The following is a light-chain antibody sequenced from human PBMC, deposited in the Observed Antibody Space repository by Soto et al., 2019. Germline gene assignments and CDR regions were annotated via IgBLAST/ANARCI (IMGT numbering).Light chain of an antibody. CDR1: QSISSW. J-gene: IGKJ1*01. Sequence: DIQMTQSPSTLSASVGDRVTITFRASQSISSWLAWYQHKPGRAPKLLIYDASSLESGVPSRFSGSGSGTEFTLTISSLQPDDFATYYCQQYNSYSRTFGQGTKVDNK. CDR2: DAS. V-gene: IGKV1-5*01. CDR3: QQYNSYSRT.